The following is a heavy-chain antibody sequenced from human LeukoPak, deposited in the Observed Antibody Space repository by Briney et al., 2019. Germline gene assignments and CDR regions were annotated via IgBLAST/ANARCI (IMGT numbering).Heavy chain of an antibody. J-gene: IGHJ6*02. Sequence: SVKVSCKASGGTFSSYAISWVRQAPGQGLEWMGRIIPIFGIANYAQKFQGRVTITADKSTSTAYMELSSLRSEDTAVYYCAREAPRSRYYYYGMDVWGQGTTVTVSS. CDR3: AREAPRSRYYYYGMDV. V-gene: IGHV1-69*04. CDR1: GGTFSSYA. CDR2: IIPIFGIA. D-gene: IGHD3-16*01.